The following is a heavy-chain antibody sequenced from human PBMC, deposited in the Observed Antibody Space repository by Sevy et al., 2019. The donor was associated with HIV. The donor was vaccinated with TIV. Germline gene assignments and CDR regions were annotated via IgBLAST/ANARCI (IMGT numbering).Heavy chain of an antibody. CDR2: IYYSGST. CDR1: GGSISSGDYY. D-gene: IGHD3-10*01. J-gene: IGHJ5*02. V-gene: IGHV4-30-4*01. CDR3: ARAKFGGFGELGEKLFDP. Sequence: SETLSLTCTVSGGSISSGDYYWSWIRQPPGRGLEWIGYIYYSGSTYYNPSLQSRVTISVDTSKNQFSLKLSSVTSADTAVYYCARAKFGGFGELGEKLFDPWGPGTLVTVSS.